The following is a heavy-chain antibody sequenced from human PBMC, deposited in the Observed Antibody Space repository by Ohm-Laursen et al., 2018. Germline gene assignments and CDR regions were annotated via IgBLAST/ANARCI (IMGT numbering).Heavy chain of an antibody. CDR2: INSYGVTT. D-gene: IGHD3-10*01. V-gene: IGHV3-23*01. Sequence: SLRLSCSASGFTFSSYTMNWVRQAPGKGLEWVSLINSYGVTTYYADSVKGRFTISRDNSKNTMYLEMNSLRAEDTALYYCARGKEVRGVIGITRDFYGMDVWGQGTTVTVSS. CDR3: ARGKEVRGVIGITRDFYGMDV. J-gene: IGHJ6*02. CDR1: GFTFSSYT.